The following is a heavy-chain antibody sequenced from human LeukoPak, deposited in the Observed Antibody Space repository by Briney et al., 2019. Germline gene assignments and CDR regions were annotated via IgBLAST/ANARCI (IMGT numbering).Heavy chain of an antibody. CDR2: IYTSGST. CDR3: ARRVDILTGYHFDY. Sequence: KPSETLSLTCAVSGGSISSRSFYWGWIRQPAGEGLEWIGRIYTSGSTNYNPSLKSRVTISVETSKNQFSLRLNSVTAADTAVYYCARRVDILTGYHFDYWGQGTLVTVSS. CDR1: GGSISSRSFY. V-gene: IGHV4-61*02. D-gene: IGHD3-9*01. J-gene: IGHJ4*02.